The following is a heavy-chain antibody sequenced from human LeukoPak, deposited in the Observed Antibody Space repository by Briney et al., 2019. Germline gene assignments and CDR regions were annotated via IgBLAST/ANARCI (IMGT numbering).Heavy chain of an antibody. CDR3: AREGGVMDDILTGYTTYYFDY. J-gene: IGHJ4*02. V-gene: IGHV4-30-4*01. Sequence: PSETLSLTCTVSGGSISSGDYYWSWFRQPPGKGLEWIGYIYYSGSTYYNPSLKSRVTISVDTSKNQFSLKLSSVTAADTAVYYCAREGGVMDDILTGYTTYYFDYWGQGTLVTVSS. CDR1: GGSISSGDYY. CDR2: IYYSGST. D-gene: IGHD3-9*01.